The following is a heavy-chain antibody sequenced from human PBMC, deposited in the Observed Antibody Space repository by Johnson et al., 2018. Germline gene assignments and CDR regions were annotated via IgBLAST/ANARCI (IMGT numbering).Heavy chain of an antibody. CDR1: GDSLTELS. D-gene: IGHD5/OR15-5a*01. Sequence: QVQLVESGAEVKKPGASVKVSCKVSGDSLTELSIHWVRQAPGKGLEWMGGSDPEDGETIYAQNFEGRVTMAEDTSPDTVYMELSSRGSEDTAVYYCSPVPVNRVNDGNYYYYYDMDVWGKGTTVTVSS. CDR2: SDPEDGET. V-gene: IGHV1-24*01. CDR3: SPVPVNRVNDGNYYYYYDMDV. J-gene: IGHJ6*03.